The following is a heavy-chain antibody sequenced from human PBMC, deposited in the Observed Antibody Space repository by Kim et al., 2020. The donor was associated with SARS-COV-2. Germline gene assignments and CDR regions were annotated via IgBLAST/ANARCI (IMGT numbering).Heavy chain of an antibody. CDR1: GFTFSSYA. CDR2: ISGSGGST. CDR3: ANNPGVMMAAMVRGPIDY. Sequence: GGSLRLSCAASGFTFSSYAMSWVRQAPGKGLEWVSAISGSGGSTYYADSVKGRFTISRDNSKNTLYLQMNSLRAEDTAVYYCANNPGVMMAAMVRGPIDYWGQGTLVTVSS. D-gene: IGHD5-18*01. J-gene: IGHJ4*02. V-gene: IGHV3-23*01.